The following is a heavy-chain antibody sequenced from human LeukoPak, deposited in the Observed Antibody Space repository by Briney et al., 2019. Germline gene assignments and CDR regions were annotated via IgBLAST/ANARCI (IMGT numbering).Heavy chain of an antibody. CDR2: ISGGVT. V-gene: IGHV3-23*01. Sequence: GGSLRLSCAASGFTFNNYARNWVRQAPGKGLEWVSAISGGVTYYTDSVKGRFTISRDNSKNTLYLQMNSLRAEDTAVYYCARGSGSYPPYYYHMDIWGKGTTVTVSS. J-gene: IGHJ6*03. CDR3: ARGSGSYPPYYYHMDI. CDR1: GFTFNNYA. D-gene: IGHD3-10*01.